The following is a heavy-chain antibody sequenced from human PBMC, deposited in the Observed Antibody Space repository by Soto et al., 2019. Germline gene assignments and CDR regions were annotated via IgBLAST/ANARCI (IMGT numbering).Heavy chain of an antibody. CDR2: IYYSGST. V-gene: IGHV4-61*08. CDR1: GGYIGSGGYC. Sequence: SETQSLTSTVSGGYIGSGGYCWSWLRQHPGKGLEWIGYIYYSGSTNYNPSLKSRVTISVDTSKNQFSLKLSSVTAADTAVYYCARVLAAAEFDYWGQGTLVTVSS. D-gene: IGHD6-13*01. J-gene: IGHJ4*02. CDR3: ARVLAAAEFDY.